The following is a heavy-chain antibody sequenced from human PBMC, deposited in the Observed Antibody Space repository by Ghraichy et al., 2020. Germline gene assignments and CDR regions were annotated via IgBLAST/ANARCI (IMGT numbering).Heavy chain of an antibody. V-gene: IGHV3-15*01. CDR3: STGGVYDFWRGVHYYYYMDV. J-gene: IGHJ6*03. D-gene: IGHD3-3*01. CDR2: IKSKTDGGTT. CDR1: GFTFSYAW. Sequence: GESLNISCEASGFTFSYAWMSWVRQAPGKGLEWVGRIKSKTDGGTTHYAAPVKGRFTISRDDSKNTLYLQMNSLKTEDTAVYYCSTGGVYDFWRGVHYYYYMDVWGRGTTVTVSS.